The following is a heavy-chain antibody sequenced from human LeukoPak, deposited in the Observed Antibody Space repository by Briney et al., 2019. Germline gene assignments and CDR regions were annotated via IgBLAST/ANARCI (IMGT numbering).Heavy chain of an antibody. Sequence: GGSLRLSCAASGFTFSSYAMSWVRQAPGKGLEWVSAISGSGGSTYYADSVKGRFTISRDNSKNTLYLQMNSLRAEDTAVYYCARDFLAGYYDSSGYSFDYWGQGTLVTVSS. CDR3: ARDFLAGYYDSSGYSFDY. CDR2: ISGSGGST. V-gene: IGHV3-23*01. CDR1: GFTFSSYA. J-gene: IGHJ4*02. D-gene: IGHD3-22*01.